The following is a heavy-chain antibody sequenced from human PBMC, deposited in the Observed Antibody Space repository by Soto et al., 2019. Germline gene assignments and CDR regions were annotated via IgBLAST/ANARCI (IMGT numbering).Heavy chain of an antibody. CDR3: AREFRYYYDSSGYYLDY. CDR1: GGTFSSYA. D-gene: IGHD3-22*01. Sequence: QVQLVQSGAEVKKPGSSVKVSCKASGGTFSSYAISWVRQAPGQGLEWMGGIIPIFGTANYAQKFQGRVMITADKSTSTAYMELSSLRSEDTAVYYCAREFRYYYDSSGYYLDYWGQGTLVTVSS. J-gene: IGHJ4*02. V-gene: IGHV1-69*06. CDR2: IIPIFGTA.